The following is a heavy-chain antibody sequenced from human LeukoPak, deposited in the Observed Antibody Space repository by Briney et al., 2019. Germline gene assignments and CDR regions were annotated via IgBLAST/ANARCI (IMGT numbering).Heavy chain of an antibody. Sequence: PSETLSLTCTVSGGSISSSSYYWGWIRQPPGKGLEWIGSIYYSGSTYYNPSLKSRVTISVDTSKNQFSLKLSSVTAADTAVYYCARSVLRYFDWLFDYWGQGTLVTVSS. CDR1: GGSISSSSYY. CDR2: IYYSGST. D-gene: IGHD3-9*01. J-gene: IGHJ4*02. V-gene: IGHV4-39*07. CDR3: ARSVLRYFDWLFDY.